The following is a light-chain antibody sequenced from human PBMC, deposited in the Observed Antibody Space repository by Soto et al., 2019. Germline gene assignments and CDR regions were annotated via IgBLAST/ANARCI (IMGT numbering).Light chain of an antibody. Sequence: QAVVTQPPSVSGAPGQRVTISCTGSSSNIGPGYDVHWYQQLPGTAPKLIIYANTNRPSGVPDRISGSKSGTSASLVITGLQAEDEADYYCQSFDSSLSGSGGVFGGGTQLTVL. J-gene: IGLJ3*02. CDR3: QSFDSSLSGSGGV. CDR1: SSNIGPGYD. V-gene: IGLV1-40*01. CDR2: ANT.